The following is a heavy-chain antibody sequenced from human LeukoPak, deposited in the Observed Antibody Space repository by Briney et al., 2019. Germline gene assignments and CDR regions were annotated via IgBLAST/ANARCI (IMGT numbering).Heavy chain of an antibody. CDR3: ARHTGGSVRGCFDP. D-gene: IGHD2-8*02. CDR1: GGSFSGYY. V-gene: IGHV4-34*01. J-gene: IGHJ5*02. Sequence: SETLSLTCAVYGGSFSGYYWSWIRQPPGKGLECIGEINHSGSTNYNPSLKSRVTISVDTSKNQFSLKLNSLTAADTAVYYCARHTGGSVRGCFDPWGQGTLVTVS. CDR2: INHSGST.